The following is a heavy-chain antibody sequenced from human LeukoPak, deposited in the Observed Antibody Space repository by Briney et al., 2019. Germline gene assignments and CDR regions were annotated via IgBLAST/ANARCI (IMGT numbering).Heavy chain of an antibody. D-gene: IGHD3-22*01. J-gene: IGHJ4*02. CDR2: INHSGST. V-gene: IGHV4-34*01. CDR3: AREYCYDSSGYYYRLSRYYFDY. CDR1: GGSFSGYY. Sequence: PSETLSPTCAVYGGSFSGYYWSWIRQPPGKGLEWIGEINHSGSTNYNPSLKSRVTISVDTSKNQFSLKLSSVTAADTAVYYCAREYCYDSSGYYYRLSRYYFDYWGQGTLVTVSS.